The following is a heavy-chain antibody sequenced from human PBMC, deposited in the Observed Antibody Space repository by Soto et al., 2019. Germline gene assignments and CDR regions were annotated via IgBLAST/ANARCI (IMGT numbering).Heavy chain of an antibody. D-gene: IGHD2-2*01. CDR2: MHHSGSI. Sequence: SETLSLTCSVSGDSISNNKWWSWVRQPPGKGLEWIGEMHHSGSIHYNASLKSRATLSVDKSRNQFSLQLTSVTAADTALYFCAIYDNMTLGPQLLASCGPGSLVPGSS. V-gene: IGHV4-4*02. CDR3: AIYDNMTLGPQLLAS. J-gene: IGHJ1*01. CDR1: GDSISNNKW.